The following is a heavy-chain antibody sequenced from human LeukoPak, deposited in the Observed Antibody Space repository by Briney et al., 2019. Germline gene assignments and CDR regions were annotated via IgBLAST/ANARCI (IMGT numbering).Heavy chain of an antibody. D-gene: IGHD2-2*01. Sequence: GASVKVSCKASGGTFSSYAISWVRQAPGQGLEWMGGIIPIFGTANHAQKFQGRVTITADESTSTAYMELSSLRSEDTAVYYCARCLCSSTSCYDVEYYYYMDVWGKGTTVTVSS. CDR1: GGTFSSYA. V-gene: IGHV1-69*13. CDR2: IIPIFGTA. CDR3: ARCLCSSTSCYDVEYYYYMDV. J-gene: IGHJ6*03.